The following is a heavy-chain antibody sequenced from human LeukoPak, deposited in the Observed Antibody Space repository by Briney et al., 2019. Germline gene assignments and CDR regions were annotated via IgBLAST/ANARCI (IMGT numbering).Heavy chain of an antibody. D-gene: IGHD2-15*01. CDR1: GYSINNYW. V-gene: IGHV5-51*01. J-gene: IGHJ5*02. CDR2: IYPADSDI. Sequence: GESLKISCKGSGYSINNYWIGWVRQMPGKGLEWMGIIYPADSDIRYSPSFQGRVTISADKSIGTAYLQWSSLKASDTAMYYCARQEYCSGGSCYTWFDPWGQGTLVTVSS. CDR3: ARQEYCSGGSCYTWFDP.